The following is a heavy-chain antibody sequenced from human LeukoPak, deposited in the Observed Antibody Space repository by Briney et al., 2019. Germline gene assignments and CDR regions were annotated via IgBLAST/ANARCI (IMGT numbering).Heavy chain of an antibody. J-gene: IGHJ1*01. CDR1: GFTFSSYG. CDR3: ARGGNTVVTLGYFQH. CDR2: ISYDGSNK. Sequence: GGSLRLSCAASGFTFSSYGMHWVRQAPGKGLEWVAVISYDGSNKYYADSVKGRFTISRDNSKNTLYLQMNSLRAEDTAVYYCARGGNTVVTLGYFQHWGQGTLVTVSS. D-gene: IGHD4-23*01. V-gene: IGHV3-30*03.